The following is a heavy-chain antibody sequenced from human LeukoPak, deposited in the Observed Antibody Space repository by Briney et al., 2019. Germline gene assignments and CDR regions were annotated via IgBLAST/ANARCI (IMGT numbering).Heavy chain of an antibody. Sequence: GGSLRLSCATSGFFFGDYGMNWVRQPPGKGLEWVANIKEDGSEEHYVDSLKGRFTISRDNTKNSLYLQMNSLRVEDTAIYYCARDEPAYGEFLLHWGQGTLVTVSS. V-gene: IGHV3-7*01. CDR3: ARDEPAYGEFLLH. J-gene: IGHJ4*02. CDR1: GFFFGDYG. CDR2: IKEDGSEE. D-gene: IGHD3-10*01.